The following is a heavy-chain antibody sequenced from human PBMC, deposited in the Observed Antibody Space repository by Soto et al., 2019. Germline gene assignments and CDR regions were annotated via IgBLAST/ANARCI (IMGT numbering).Heavy chain of an antibody. V-gene: IGHV4-34*01. CDR2: INDSGST. CDR1: GGSFSGYY. CDR3: AREAIKGATYIGY. Sequence: PSETLSLTCAVYGGSFSGYYWSWIRQPPGKGLELIGEINDSGSTDYVPSLQSRVTISVDTSKNQFSLRLSSVTAADTAKYYCAREAIKGATYIGYWGQGILVTVSS. J-gene: IGHJ4*01.